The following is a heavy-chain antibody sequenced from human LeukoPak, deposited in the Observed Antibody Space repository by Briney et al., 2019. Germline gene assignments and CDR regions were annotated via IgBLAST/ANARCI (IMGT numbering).Heavy chain of an antibody. Sequence: GASVKVSCKASGYTFTSYYVHWVRQAPGQGLEWMGIINPSGGSTSYAQKFQGRVTMTRDTSTSTVYMELSSLRSEDTAVYYCARGTYYDYVWGSYRPHFDYWGQGTLVTVSS. V-gene: IGHV1-46*01. CDR2: INPSGGST. CDR1: GYTFTSYY. D-gene: IGHD3-16*02. CDR3: ARGTYYDYVWGSYRPHFDY. J-gene: IGHJ4*02.